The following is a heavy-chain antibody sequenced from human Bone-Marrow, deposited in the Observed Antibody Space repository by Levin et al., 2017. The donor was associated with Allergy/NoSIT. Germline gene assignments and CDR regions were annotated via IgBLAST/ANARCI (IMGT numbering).Heavy chain of an antibody. CDR3: ARALSYCGGDCTYYFDY. Sequence: PSETLSLTCAVYGGSFSGYYWSWIRQPPGKGPEWIGEISHTGSTNYNPSLKSRVTISVDTSKDQFSLNLRSVTAADTAMYYCARALSYCGGDCTYYFDYWGQGTLVTVSS. CDR2: ISHTGST. CDR1: GGSFSGYY. V-gene: IGHV4-34*01. D-gene: IGHD2-21*02. J-gene: IGHJ4*02.